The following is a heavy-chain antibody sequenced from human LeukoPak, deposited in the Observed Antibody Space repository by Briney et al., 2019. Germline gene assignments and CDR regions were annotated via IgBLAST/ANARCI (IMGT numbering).Heavy chain of an antibody. CDR1: GFTFSSYA. Sequence: GGSLRLSCAASGFTFSSYAMSWVRQAPGKGLEWVSGISGSGDNTYYADSVKGRFTISRDNSKNTLYVQVNSLGTEDTAAYYCARDDGGQGDYWGQGTLVTVSS. V-gene: IGHV3-23*01. CDR3: ARDDGGQGDY. J-gene: IGHJ4*02. D-gene: IGHD2-15*01. CDR2: ISGSGDNT.